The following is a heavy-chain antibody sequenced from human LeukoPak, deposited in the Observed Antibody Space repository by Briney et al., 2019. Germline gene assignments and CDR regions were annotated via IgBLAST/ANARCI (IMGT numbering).Heavy chain of an antibody. CDR3: ARDAGIAAAGVYWFDP. J-gene: IGHJ5*02. CDR2: IGPSGGST. CDR1: GFTFSSYA. V-gene: IGHV3-23*01. D-gene: IGHD6-13*01. Sequence: GGSLRLSCAVSGFTFSSYAMSWVRQAPGQGLELVSAIGPSGGSTYYADSVKGRFTISRDNAKNSLYLQMNSLRAEDTAVYYCARDAGIAAAGVYWFDPWGQGTLVTVSS.